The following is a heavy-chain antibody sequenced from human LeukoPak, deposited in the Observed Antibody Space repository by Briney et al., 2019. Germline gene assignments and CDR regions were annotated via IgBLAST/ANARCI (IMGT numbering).Heavy chain of an antibody. CDR3: ASAYDILTGYYMGPLYY. V-gene: IGHV1-8*03. J-gene: IGHJ4*02. D-gene: IGHD3-9*01. CDR1: GYTFTSYD. CDR2: INPNSGNT. Sequence: GASVKVSCKASGYTFTSYDINWVRQATGQGLEWMGWINPNSGNTGYAQKFQGRVTITRNTSISTAYMELSRLRSDDTAVYYCASAYDILTGYYMGPLYYWGQGTLVTVSS.